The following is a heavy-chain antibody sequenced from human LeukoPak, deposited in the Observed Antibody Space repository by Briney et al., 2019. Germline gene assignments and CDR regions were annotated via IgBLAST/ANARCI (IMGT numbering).Heavy chain of an antibody. J-gene: IGHJ4*02. CDR3: ARTYCGTNACPFDH. CDR2: VFHTGTA. Sequence: SETLPLTCTVSGGSISTYYWSWIRQPPGNGLECLGFVFHTGTANYNPSLQSRVTISVDTSKNQFSLKLSSVTAADTAMYYCARTYCGTNACPFDHWGQGNLVTVSS. D-gene: IGHD2-21*01. CDR1: GGSISTYY. V-gene: IGHV4-59*08.